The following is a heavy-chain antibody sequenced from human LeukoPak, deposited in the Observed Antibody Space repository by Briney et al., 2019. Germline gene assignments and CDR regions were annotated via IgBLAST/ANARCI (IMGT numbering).Heavy chain of an antibody. J-gene: IGHJ4*02. V-gene: IGHV4-34*01. CDR1: GGSISSYY. D-gene: IGHD3-10*01. Sequence: SETLSLTCTVSGGSISSYYWNWIRQPPGKGLEWIGEINHSGSTNYNPSLKSRVTISVDTSKNQFSLKLSSVTAADTAVYCCARVYGSGSYYRKKYYFDYWGQGTLVTVSS. CDR3: ARVYGSGSYYRKKYYFDY. CDR2: INHSGST.